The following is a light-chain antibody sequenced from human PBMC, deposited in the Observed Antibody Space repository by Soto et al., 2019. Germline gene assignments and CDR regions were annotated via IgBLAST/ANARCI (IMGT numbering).Light chain of an antibody. CDR1: SSDVGAYNY. V-gene: IGLV2-8*01. Sequence: QSALTQPPSASGSPGQSVTISCTGTSSDVGAYNYVSWYQQHAGKAPKLVIYEVTKRPSGVPDRFSGSKSANTASLTVSGLQAEEEADYYCSSVASSNTWVFGGGTQLTVL. CDR2: EVT. J-gene: IGLJ3*02. CDR3: SSVASSNTWV.